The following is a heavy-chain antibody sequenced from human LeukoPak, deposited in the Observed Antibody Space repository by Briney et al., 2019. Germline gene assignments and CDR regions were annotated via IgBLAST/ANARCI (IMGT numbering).Heavy chain of an antibody. CDR1: GGIFSSSA. CDR3: AREEGDYNLDYYYGMDV. Sequence: SVKVSCKASGGIFSSSAISWVRQAPGQGLEWMGRIIPILGIANYAQKFQGRVTITADKSTSTAYMELSSLRSEDTAVYYCAREEGDYNLDYYYGMDVWGQGTTVTVSS. CDR2: IIPILGIA. V-gene: IGHV1-69*04. D-gene: IGHD4-17*01. J-gene: IGHJ6*02.